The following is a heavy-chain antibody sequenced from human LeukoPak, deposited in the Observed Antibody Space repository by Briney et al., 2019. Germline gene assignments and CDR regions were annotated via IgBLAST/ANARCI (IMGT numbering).Heavy chain of an antibody. Sequence: SETLSLTCTVSGGSISSYYWSWIRQPPGKGLDWIGYIYHTGTTNYNPSLKSRVTISVDTSKNQFSPKLSSVTAADTAVYYCARQNPAAEGQGLDHWGQGALVTVSS. CDR3: ARQNPAAEGQGLDH. CDR1: GGSISSYY. CDR2: IYHTGTT. V-gene: IGHV4-59*08. J-gene: IGHJ4*02. D-gene: IGHD6-13*01.